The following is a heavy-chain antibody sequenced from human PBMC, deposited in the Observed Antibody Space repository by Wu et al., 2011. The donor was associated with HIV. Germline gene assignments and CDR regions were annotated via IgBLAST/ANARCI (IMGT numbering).Heavy chain of an antibody. CDR3: ARARTFGVLYYFDY. CDR2: MNPNNGDT. CDR1: GYSFTDHH. D-gene: IGHD3-16*01. Sequence: QVQLVQSGAELKKPGASVKVSCEASGYSFTDHHIHWVRQAPGQGLEWLGWMNPNNGDTAYAQTFLGRVTMTRDTSINTAYMELSRLKSDDTAVYYCARARTFGVLYYFDYWAREPWSPSPQ. J-gene: IGHJ4*02. V-gene: IGHV1-2*02.